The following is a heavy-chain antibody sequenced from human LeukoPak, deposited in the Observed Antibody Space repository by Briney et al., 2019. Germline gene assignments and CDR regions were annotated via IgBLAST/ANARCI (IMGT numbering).Heavy chain of an antibody. V-gene: IGHV3-21*01. D-gene: IGHD2-15*01. CDR2: ISSSSSYI. J-gene: IGHJ5*02. Sequence: PGGSLRLSCAASGFTFSSYSMNWVRQAPGKGLEWVSSISSSSSYIYYADSVKGRFTISRDNAKNSLYLQMNSLRAEDTAVYYCVLLRNPGGWLDPWGQGTLVTVSS. CDR3: VLLRNPGGWLDP. CDR1: GFTFSSYS.